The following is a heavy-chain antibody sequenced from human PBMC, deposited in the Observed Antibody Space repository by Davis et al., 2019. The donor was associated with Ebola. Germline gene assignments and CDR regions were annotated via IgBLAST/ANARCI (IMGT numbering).Heavy chain of an antibody. Sequence: MPSETLSLTCAVYGGSISGYFWNWIRQPPGKGLEWIGEINHSGWTNYHPSLKSRVTISVDTSKSQISLKLTSVSAADTAVYYCARGPPGSHCSSTSCYTGAFDIWGQGTKVIVSS. V-gene: IGHV4-34*01. J-gene: IGHJ3*02. CDR1: GGSISGYF. CDR3: ARGPPGSHCSSTSCYTGAFDI. CDR2: INHSGWT. D-gene: IGHD2-2*02.